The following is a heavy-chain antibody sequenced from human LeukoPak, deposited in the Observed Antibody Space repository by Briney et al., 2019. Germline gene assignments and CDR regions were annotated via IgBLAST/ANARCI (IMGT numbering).Heavy chain of an antibody. J-gene: IGHJ4*02. CDR3: ARDLGWNNVTSFHF. CDR2: VYSGGST. Sequence: GGSLRLSCEGSRFSASGNYMSWVRQTPGKGLEWVAVVYSGGSTNHADSVKGRFSVSRDSSKNNLYLQMNNVRPEDTGIYYCARDLGWNNVTSFHFWGLGTQVTVSS. V-gene: IGHV3-53*01. CDR1: RFSASGNY. D-gene: IGHD2/OR15-2a*01.